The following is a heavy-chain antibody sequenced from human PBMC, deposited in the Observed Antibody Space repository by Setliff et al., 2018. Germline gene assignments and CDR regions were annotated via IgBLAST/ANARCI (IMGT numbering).Heavy chain of an antibody. CDR2: IHASGSP. Sequence: SETLSLTCTVSGGSITSGSFYWSWIRQPAGKKLPWIGRIHASGSPDYNPSFKSRVTISRDTSTNEVSLKLTSVTAADTAVYYCGREVAPLIEGAFDFWGQGTMVTVSS. V-gene: IGHV4-61*02. CDR3: GREVAPLIEGAFDF. D-gene: IGHD2-8*01. J-gene: IGHJ3*01. CDR1: GGSITSGSFY.